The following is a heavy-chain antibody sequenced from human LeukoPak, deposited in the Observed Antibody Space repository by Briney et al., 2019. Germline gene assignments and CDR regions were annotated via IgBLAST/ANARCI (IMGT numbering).Heavy chain of an antibody. Sequence: SETLSLTCTVSGVSMSSGSYYWSWIRHHPGKGLEWIGFTYYSGSADYSPSLKSRVTISVATSENQFSLKLSSVTAADTAVYYCARGEKRFLERFLDTFDIWGRGTVVTVSS. V-gene: IGHV4-31*03. CDR2: TYYSGSA. CDR1: GVSMSSGSYY. D-gene: IGHD3-3*01. J-gene: IGHJ3*02. CDR3: ARGEKRFLERFLDTFDI.